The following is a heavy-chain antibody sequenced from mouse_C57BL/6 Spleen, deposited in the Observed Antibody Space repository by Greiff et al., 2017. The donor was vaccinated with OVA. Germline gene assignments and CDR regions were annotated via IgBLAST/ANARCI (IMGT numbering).Heavy chain of an antibody. D-gene: IGHD2-1*01. CDR2: INPNNGGT. J-gene: IGHJ4*01. CDR3: ARGIYYGNYLYAMDY. CDR1: GYTFTDYY. Sequence: VQLQQSGPELVKPGASVKISCKASGYTFTDYYMNWVKQSHGKSLEWIGDINPNNGGTSYNQKFKGKATLTVDKSSSTAYMELRSLTSEDSAVYYCARGIYYGNYLYAMDYWGQGTSVTVSS. V-gene: IGHV1-26*01.